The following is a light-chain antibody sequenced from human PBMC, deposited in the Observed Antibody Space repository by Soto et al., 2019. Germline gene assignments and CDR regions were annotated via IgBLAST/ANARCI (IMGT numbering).Light chain of an antibody. Sequence: AIHLTQSPSSLSASVGYRFTITCRARQGISSALAWYQQKTGKAPKLLIYDASSLESGVPSRFSGSGSGTDFTLTISSLQPEDFETYYCQQFNNYPHTFGQGTRLEIK. J-gene: IGKJ5*01. CDR1: QGISSA. CDR2: DAS. V-gene: IGKV1D-13*01. CDR3: QQFNNYPHT.